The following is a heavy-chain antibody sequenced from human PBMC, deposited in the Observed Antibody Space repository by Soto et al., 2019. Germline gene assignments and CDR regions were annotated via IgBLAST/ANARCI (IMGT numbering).Heavy chain of an antibody. CDR1: GFTFSSYW. CDR2: INSDGSST. CDR3: ARDLVSQYCSGRSCYYYYGMDV. J-gene: IGHJ6*04. D-gene: IGHD2-15*01. Sequence: GGSLRLSCAASGFTFSSYWMHWVRQAPGKGLVWVSRINSDGSSTSYADSVKGRFTISRDNAKNTLYLQMNSLRAEDTAVYYCARDLVSQYCSGRSCYYYYGMDVLGKGTTVTV. V-gene: IGHV3-74*01.